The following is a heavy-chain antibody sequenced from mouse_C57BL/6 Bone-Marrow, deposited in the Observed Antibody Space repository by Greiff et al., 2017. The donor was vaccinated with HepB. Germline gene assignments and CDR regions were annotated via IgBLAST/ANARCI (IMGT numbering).Heavy chain of an antibody. J-gene: IGHJ2*01. D-gene: IGHD1-1*01. CDR1: GFKIKDDY. CDR2: IDPENGDT. CDR3: TTDYYGRSYGY. V-gene: IGHV14-4*01. Sequence: VQLQQSGAELVRPGASVKLSCTASGFKIKDDYMHWVKQRPEQGLEWIGWIDPENGDTEYASKFQGKATITADTSSNTAYLQLSSLTSEDTAVYYCTTDYYGRSYGYWGQGTTLTVAS.